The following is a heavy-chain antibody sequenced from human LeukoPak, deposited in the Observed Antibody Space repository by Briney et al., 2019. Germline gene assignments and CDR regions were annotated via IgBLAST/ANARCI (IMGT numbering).Heavy chain of an antibody. CDR3: AIRREGAFDI. CDR2: IYSSGST. CDR1: GGSISFYY. J-gene: IGHJ3*02. Sequence: SSETLSLTCTVSGGSISFYYWSWIRQPPGKGLEWIGYIYSSGSTKYNPSLKSRVTISVDTSKNQFSLKLSSVTAADTAVYYCAIRREGAFDIWGQGTMVTVSS. V-gene: IGHV4-59*12.